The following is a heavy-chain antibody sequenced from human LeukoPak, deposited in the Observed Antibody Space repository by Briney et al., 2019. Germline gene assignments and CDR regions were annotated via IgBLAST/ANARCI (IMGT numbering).Heavy chain of an antibody. CDR3: ARDGTYGMDV. J-gene: IGHJ6*02. Sequence: GGSLRLSCAASGFTFSNYAMNWVRQAPGKGLEWVSGISGSGGNTYYADSVKGRFTISRDNSKNTLYLQMSSLRVEDTAVYYCARDGTYGMDVWGQGTTVTVSS. CDR1: GFTFSNYA. CDR2: ISGSGGNT. V-gene: IGHV3-23*01.